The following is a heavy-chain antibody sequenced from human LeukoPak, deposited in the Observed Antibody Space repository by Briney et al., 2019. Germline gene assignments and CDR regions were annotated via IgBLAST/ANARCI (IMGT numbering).Heavy chain of an antibody. D-gene: IGHD1-26*01. Sequence: ASVKVSCKASGYTFIDYGFSWVRQAPGQGLEWMGWISAYDGNTNSAQNFQGRVTMTTDTSTSTAYLELRSLRSDDTAVYYCARDQGGYDYWGQGTLVTVSS. CDR1: GYTFIDYG. V-gene: IGHV1-18*01. J-gene: IGHJ4*02. CDR2: ISAYDGNT. CDR3: ARDQGGYDY.